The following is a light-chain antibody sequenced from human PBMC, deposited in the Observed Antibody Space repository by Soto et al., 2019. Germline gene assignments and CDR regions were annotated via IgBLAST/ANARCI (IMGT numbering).Light chain of an antibody. Sequence: QSALTQPASVCGSPEHSITISCNGTSSDVGGYNYVSWYQQHPGKAPKLMIYEVSNRPSGDSNRFSGSKSGNTASLTISGLHAEDEADYYCSSYTSSSPTLVFGGGTKLTVL. CDR1: SSDVGGYNY. V-gene: IGLV2-14*01. CDR2: EVS. CDR3: SSYTSSSPTLV. J-gene: IGLJ2*01.